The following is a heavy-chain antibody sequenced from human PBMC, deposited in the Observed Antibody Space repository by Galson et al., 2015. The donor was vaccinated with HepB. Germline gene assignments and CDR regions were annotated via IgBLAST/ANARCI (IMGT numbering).Heavy chain of an antibody. CDR1: GVSISGGQYY. CDR3: ARPLVLNGRCTPGVGPFHI. V-gene: IGHV4-39*01. CDR2: IYYGGRT. J-gene: IGHJ3*02. D-gene: IGHD2-8*01. Sequence: SETLSLTCAVSGVSISGGQYYWGWIRQSPKKRLEWIGSIYYGGRTYFSPSFQSRVAMSVDTSKNQLSLTLSSVTAADTAVYYCARPLVLNGRCTPGVGPFHIWGHGTMVTVSA.